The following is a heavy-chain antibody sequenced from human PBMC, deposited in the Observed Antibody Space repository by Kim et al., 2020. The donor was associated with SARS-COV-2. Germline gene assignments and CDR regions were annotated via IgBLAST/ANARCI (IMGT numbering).Heavy chain of an antibody. V-gene: IGHV1-2*06. Sequence: ASVKVSCRASGYTFTDYHIHWVRQAPGQGLEWMGRLSANSGGPNYAQNFRGRVTMTRDTSISTVYLELTGLTSDDTAVYYCARGSLLDFDYWGQGTLVTV. CDR1: GYTFTDYH. CDR3: ARGSLLDFDY. CDR2: LSANSGGP. J-gene: IGHJ4*02. D-gene: IGHD3-10*01.